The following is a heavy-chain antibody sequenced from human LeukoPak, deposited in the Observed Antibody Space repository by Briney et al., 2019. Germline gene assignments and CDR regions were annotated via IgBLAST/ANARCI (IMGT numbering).Heavy chain of an antibody. Sequence: ASVKVSCKASGYTFTSYYMYWVRQAPGQRLEWMGIINPSGGSTSYAQKFQGRVTMTGDTSTSTVYIELSSLRSEDTAVYYCARDIIVVTAIQAPPHAFDIWGQGTMVTVSS. CDR3: ARDIIVVTAIQAPPHAFDI. CDR1: GYTFTSYY. V-gene: IGHV1-46*01. J-gene: IGHJ3*02. CDR2: INPSGGST. D-gene: IGHD2-21*02.